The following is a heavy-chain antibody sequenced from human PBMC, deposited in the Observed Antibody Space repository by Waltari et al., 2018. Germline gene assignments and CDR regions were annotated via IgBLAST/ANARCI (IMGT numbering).Heavy chain of an antibody. CDR1: GFRFSSHD. V-gene: IGHV3-23*04. CDR2: ISDNGIIT. D-gene: IGHD4-17*01. CDR3: AKKPYDHAYGDYFDY. Sequence: EVQLVESGGGLVQPGESLRLSCAGSGFRFSSHDMWWVRQAPEKGLEWVSSISDNGIITFYGDSVKGRFTISRDNSKSTLYLQLSGLRAEDTAVYYCAKKPYDHAYGDYFDYWGQGTLVTVSS. J-gene: IGHJ4*02.